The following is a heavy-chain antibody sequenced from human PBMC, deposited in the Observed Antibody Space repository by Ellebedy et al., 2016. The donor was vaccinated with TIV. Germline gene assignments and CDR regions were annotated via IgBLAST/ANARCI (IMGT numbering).Heavy chain of an antibody. V-gene: IGHV3-30-3*01. CDR2: ISYDGSTK. Sequence: GESLKISCVASGFTFDSYAMHWVRQAPGKGLEWVAFISYDGSTKYYADAVKGRFTISRDDSKNTLYLQMNSLRPEDTAVYYCAKDSRVTTSYNYHGMDVWGQGTTVTVSS. D-gene: IGHD4-17*01. J-gene: IGHJ6*02. CDR1: GFTFDSYA. CDR3: AKDSRVTTSYNYHGMDV.